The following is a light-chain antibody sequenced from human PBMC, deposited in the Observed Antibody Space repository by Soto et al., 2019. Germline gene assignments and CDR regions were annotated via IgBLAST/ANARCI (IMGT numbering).Light chain of an antibody. CDR1: QSISSY. CDR3: QQYNNWPRT. Sequence: THMTRSPSSQSASVRDRVTISCRASQSISSYLAWYHQKPGKAPRLLIYAASSLPSGIPARFSGSGSGTEFTLTINSLQSEDFAVYYCQQYNNWPRTFGQGTKVDIK. V-gene: IGKV1-9*01. CDR2: AAS. J-gene: IGKJ1*01.